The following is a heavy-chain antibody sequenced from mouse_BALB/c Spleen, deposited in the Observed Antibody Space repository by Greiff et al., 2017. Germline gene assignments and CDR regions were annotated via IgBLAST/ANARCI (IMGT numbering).Heavy chain of an antibody. CDR2: INPSTGYT. D-gene: IGHD4-1*01. V-gene: IGHV1-7*01. CDR3: ARFETGTDFDY. Sequence: QVQLKQSGAELAKPGASVKMSCKASGYTFTSYWMHWVKQRPGQGLEWIGYINPSTGYTEYNQKFKDKATLTADKSSSTAYMQLSSLTSEDSAVYYCARFETGTDFDYWGQGTTLTVSS. J-gene: IGHJ2*01. CDR1: GYTFTSYW.